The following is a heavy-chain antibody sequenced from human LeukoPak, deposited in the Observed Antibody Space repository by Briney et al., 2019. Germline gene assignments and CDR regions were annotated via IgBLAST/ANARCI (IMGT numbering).Heavy chain of an antibody. J-gene: IGHJ1*01. D-gene: IGHD3-22*01. CDR2: IYHTGST. V-gene: IGHV4-38-2*02. CDR3: ARTVDSSGFSCFQH. Sequence: SETLSLTCTVSGHSIINSYYWGWIRQPPRKGLEWIGSIYHTGSTYYNPSLKSRVTISVDTSKNQFSLKLNAVTAADTAVYYCARTVDSSGFSCFQHWGQGTLVTVSS. CDR1: GHSIINSYY.